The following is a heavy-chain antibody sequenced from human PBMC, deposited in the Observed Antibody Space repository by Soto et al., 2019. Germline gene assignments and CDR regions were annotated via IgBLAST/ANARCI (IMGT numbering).Heavy chain of an antibody. CDR2: ITSSSSYT. Sequence: TGGSLRISCAASGFTFSSYSMNWVRQAPGKGLEWVSSITSSSSYTYYAGSVKGRFTISRDNAKNSLNLQMNSLRAEDTALYYCARDLRTLDYWGQGALVTVSS. J-gene: IGHJ4*02. CDR3: ARDLRTLDY. D-gene: IGHD3-10*01. CDR1: GFTFSSYS. V-gene: IGHV3-21*01.